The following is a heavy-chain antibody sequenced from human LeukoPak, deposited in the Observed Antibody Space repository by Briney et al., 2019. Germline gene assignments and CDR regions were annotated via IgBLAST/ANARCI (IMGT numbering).Heavy chain of an antibody. D-gene: IGHD2-15*01. CDR3: WRGGGLPNCSGGSCYPYPTNWFDP. J-gene: IGHJ5*02. V-gene: IGHV4-34*01. CDR1: GGSFSGYY. Sequence: SETPSLTCAVYGGSFSGYYWSWIRQPPGKGLEWIGEINHSGSTNYNPSLKSRVTISVDTSKNQFSLKLSSVTAADAAVYYCWRGGGLPNCSGGSCYPYPTNWFDPWGQGTLVTVAS. CDR2: INHSGST.